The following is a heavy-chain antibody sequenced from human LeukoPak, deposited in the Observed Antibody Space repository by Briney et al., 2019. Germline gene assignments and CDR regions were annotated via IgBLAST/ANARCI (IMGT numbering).Heavy chain of an antibody. Sequence: GGSLRLSCAASGFTFSSYAMSWVRQAPGKGLEWVSVISGSGSSTYYADSVRGRFTISRDNSKNTVYLQMNSLRAEDTAVYYCAREVGYFDYWGQGTLVTVSS. J-gene: IGHJ4*02. V-gene: IGHV3-23*01. D-gene: IGHD3-22*01. CDR2: ISGSGSST. CDR3: AREVGYFDY. CDR1: GFTFSSYA.